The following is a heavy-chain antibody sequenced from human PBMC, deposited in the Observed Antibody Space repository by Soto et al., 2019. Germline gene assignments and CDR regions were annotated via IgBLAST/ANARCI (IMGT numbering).Heavy chain of an antibody. CDR1: GFSFRSYA. V-gene: IGHV3-23*01. CDR2: ISAGGDGT. CDR3: ADGGRYPYY. J-gene: IGHJ4*02. D-gene: IGHD1-26*01. Sequence: GSLRLSCXASGFSFRSYAMGWVRQAPGKGLNWVSSISAGGDGTYYADSVKGRFTISRDNSKNTVYLQMTSLRADDTAVYYCADGGRYPYYWGPGTLVTVSS.